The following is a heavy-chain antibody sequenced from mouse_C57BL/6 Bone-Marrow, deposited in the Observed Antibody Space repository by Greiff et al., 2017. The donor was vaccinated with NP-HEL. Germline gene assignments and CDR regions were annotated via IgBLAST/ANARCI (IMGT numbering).Heavy chain of an antibody. CDR1: GYTFTSYW. CDR3: ASPRSSRGYFDY. V-gene: IGHV1-7*01. J-gene: IGHJ2*01. CDR2: INPSSGYT. D-gene: IGHD1-1*01. Sequence: QVHVKQSGAELAKPGASVKLSCKASGYTFTSYWMHWVKQRPGQGLEWIGYINPSSGYTKYNQKFKDKATLTADKSSSTAYMQLSSLTYEDSAVYYCASPRSSRGYFDYWGQGTTLTVSS.